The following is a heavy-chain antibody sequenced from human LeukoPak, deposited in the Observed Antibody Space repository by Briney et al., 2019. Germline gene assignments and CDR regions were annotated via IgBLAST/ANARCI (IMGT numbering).Heavy chain of an antibody. CDR1: GFTFTSSA. Sequence: GASVTVSCKASGFTFTSSAMQWVRQARGQRREWIGWIVVGSGNTNYAQKFQERVTITRDMSTSTAYMELSSLRSEDTAVYYCAAAIAVAGEFDYWGQGTLVTVSS. CDR2: IVVGSGNT. J-gene: IGHJ4*02. CDR3: AAAIAVAGEFDY. V-gene: IGHV1-58*02. D-gene: IGHD6-19*01.